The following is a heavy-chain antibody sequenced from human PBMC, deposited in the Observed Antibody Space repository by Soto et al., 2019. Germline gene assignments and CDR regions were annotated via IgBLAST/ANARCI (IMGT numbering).Heavy chain of an antibody. J-gene: IGHJ4*01. CDR2: IYYSGST. Sequence: SETLSLTCTVSGGSISSGGYYWSWIRQHPGKGLEWIGYIYYSGSTYYNPSLKSRVTISVDTSKNQFSLDLRSVTAADTAVYYCARLGGRYQAFDYWGHGALVTVSS. CDR1: GGSISSGGYY. D-gene: IGHD2-15*01. CDR3: ARLGGRYQAFDY. V-gene: IGHV4-31*03.